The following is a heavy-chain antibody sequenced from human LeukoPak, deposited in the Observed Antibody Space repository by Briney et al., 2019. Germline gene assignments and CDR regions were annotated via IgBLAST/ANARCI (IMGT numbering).Heavy chain of an antibody. CDR1: GFSFSSYA. CDR3: AKASEPWELPVGMDV. V-gene: IGHV3-30-3*01. J-gene: IGHJ6*02. CDR2: ISYDGSNK. Sequence: GGSLRFSCAASGFSFSSYAMQWVRQAPGKGLEWVAVISYDGSNKYYADSVKGRFTISRDNSKNTLYLQMNSLRAEDTAVYYCAKASEPWELPVGMDVWGQGTTVTVSS. D-gene: IGHD1-26*01.